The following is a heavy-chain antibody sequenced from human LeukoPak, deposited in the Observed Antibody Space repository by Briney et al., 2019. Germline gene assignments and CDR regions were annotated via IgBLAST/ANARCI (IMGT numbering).Heavy chain of an antibody. V-gene: IGHV3-9*01. CDR1: GFTFDDYA. J-gene: IGHJ6*02. Sequence: GRSLRLSCAASGFTFDDYAMHWVRHAPGKGLEWVSGISWNSGSIGYADSVKGRFTISRDNAKNSLYLQMNSLRAEDTALYYCAKGVRMTADNYYDSSGYYYYYYGMDVWGQGTTVTVSS. D-gene: IGHD3-22*01. CDR3: AKGVRMTADNYYDSSGYYYYYYGMDV. CDR2: ISWNSGSI.